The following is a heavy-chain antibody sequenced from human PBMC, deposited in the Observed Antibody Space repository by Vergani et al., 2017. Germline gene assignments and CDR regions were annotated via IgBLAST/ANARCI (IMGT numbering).Heavy chain of an antibody. CDR3: ARDQGRCSTSCSPRWYFDL. CDR2: IYDSGDT. V-gene: IGHV4-59*01. J-gene: IGHJ2*01. D-gene: IGHD2-2*01. CDR1: GDSMNTYY. Sequence: QVQLQESGPGLVKPSETLSLTCSVSGDSMNTYYWTWIRQPPGKGLEWIGYIYDSGDTKYNPSLKSRVTMSLDTSKNQFSLNLYSVTAADTAVYYCARDQGRCSTSCSPRWYFDLWGRGTLVTVSS.